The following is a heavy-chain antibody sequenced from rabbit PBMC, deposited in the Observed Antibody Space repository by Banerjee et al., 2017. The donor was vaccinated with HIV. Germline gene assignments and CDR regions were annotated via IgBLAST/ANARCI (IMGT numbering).Heavy chain of an antibody. Sequence: QEQLKESGGGLVQPGGSLKLSCKASGFDFSSYYMSWVRQAPGKGLEWIACINSNTGNTVYASWAKGPFTISKTSWTTVTLQMTSLTAADTATYFCARDLAGVIGWNFNLWGQGTLVTVS. CDR2: INSNTGNT. CDR1: GFDFSSYYM. CDR3: ARDLAGVIGWNFNL. V-gene: IGHV1S45*01. J-gene: IGHJ4*01. D-gene: IGHD4-1*01.